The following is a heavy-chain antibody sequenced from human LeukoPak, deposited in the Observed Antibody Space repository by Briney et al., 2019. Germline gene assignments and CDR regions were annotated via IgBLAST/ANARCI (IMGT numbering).Heavy chain of an antibody. Sequence: GGSLRLSCAASGFTLSNYWMSWVRQAPGKGLEWVANIKQDGSEKYIVDSVKGRFTLSRDNAKNSLYLQMNSLRAEDTAVYYCARDSVVRGAPEFDYWGQGTLVTVSS. CDR2: IKQDGSEK. V-gene: IGHV3-7*01. CDR3: ARDSVVRGAPEFDY. D-gene: IGHD3-10*01. J-gene: IGHJ4*02. CDR1: GFTLSNYW.